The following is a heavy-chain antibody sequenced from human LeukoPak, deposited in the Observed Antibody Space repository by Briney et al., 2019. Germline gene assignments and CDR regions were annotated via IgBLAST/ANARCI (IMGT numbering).Heavy chain of an antibody. V-gene: IGHV3-48*02. J-gene: IGHJ4*02. CDR2: ISSGSSTI. CDR1: GFTFSNYS. CDR3: ARGPPEAYCGGDCYWYLDY. D-gene: IGHD2-21*02. Sequence: GSLRLSCAASGFTFSNYSMNWVRQAPGKGLEWVSYISSGSSTIYYADFVKGRFTISRDNAKNSLYLQMNSLRDEDTAVFYCARGPPEAYCGGDCYWYLDYWGQGTLVTVSS.